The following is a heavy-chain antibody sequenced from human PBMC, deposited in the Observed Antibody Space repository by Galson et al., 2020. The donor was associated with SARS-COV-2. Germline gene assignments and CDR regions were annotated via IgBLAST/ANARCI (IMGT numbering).Heavy chain of an antibody. CDR3: ARGDVVEPGAYLDYYYYGVDD. V-gene: IGHV3-30-3*01. D-gene: IGHD2-2*01. J-gene: IGHJ6*02. Sequence: TGGSLRLSCAASGFTFSSYAMHWVRKAPGKGLEWVAVIAYDGSNKHYGDSVRGRFTISRDNSKNTLHLQMNSLRGEDTAVYYCARGDVVEPGAYLDYYYYGVDDWGQGTTVTVAS. CDR1: GFTFSSYA. CDR2: IAYDGSNK.